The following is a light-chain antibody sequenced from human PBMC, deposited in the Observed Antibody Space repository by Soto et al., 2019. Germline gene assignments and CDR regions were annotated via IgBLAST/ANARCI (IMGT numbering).Light chain of an antibody. V-gene: IGKV1-39*01. CDR3: QQANSFPFT. Sequence: DIQMTQSPSSLSASVGDRVTITCRASQSISSYLNWYQQKPGKAPKLLIYAASSLQSGVPSRFSGSGSGTDFTLTISSLQPEDFATYYCQQANSFPFTIGPGTKVDIK. CDR1: QSISSY. J-gene: IGKJ3*01. CDR2: AAS.